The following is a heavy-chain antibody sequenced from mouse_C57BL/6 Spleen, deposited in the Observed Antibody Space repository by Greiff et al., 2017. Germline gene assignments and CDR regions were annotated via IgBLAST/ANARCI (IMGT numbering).Heavy chain of an antibody. Sequence: VQLQQPGAELVRPGSSVKLSCKASGYTFTSYWMDWVKQRPGQGLEWIGNIYPSDSETHYNQKFKDKATLTVDKSSSTAYMQLSSLTSEDSAVDYCARGGSGYYAMDYWGQGTSVTVSS. CDR1: GYTFTSYW. J-gene: IGHJ4*01. V-gene: IGHV1-61*01. CDR2: IYPSDSET. CDR3: ARGGSGYYAMDY. D-gene: IGHD3-2*02.